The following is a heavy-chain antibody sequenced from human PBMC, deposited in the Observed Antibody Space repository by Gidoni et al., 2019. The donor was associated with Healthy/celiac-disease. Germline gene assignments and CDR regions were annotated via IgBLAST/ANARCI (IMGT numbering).Heavy chain of an antibody. D-gene: IGHD3-22*01. V-gene: IGHV3-23*01. CDR1: GFTFSSYA. CDR2: ISGSGGST. CDR3: AKASYDSNHIKYYFDY. Sequence: EVQLLESGGGLVQPGGSLRLSCAASGFTFSSYAMSWVRQAPGKGLEWVSAISGSGGSTYYADSVKGRFTISRDNSKNTLYLQMNSLRAEDTAVYYCAKASYDSNHIKYYFDYWGQGTLVTVSS. J-gene: IGHJ4*02.